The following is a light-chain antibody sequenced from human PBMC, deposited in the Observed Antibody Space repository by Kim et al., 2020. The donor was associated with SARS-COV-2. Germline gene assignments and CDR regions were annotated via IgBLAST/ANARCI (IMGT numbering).Light chain of an antibody. Sequence: LSPGERATLSCRASQSVSSYLAWYQQKPGQAPRLLIYDASNRATGIPARFSGSGSGTDFTLTISSLEPEDFAVYYCQQRSNWRRTFGQGTKVDIK. V-gene: IGKV3-11*01. CDR3: QQRSNWRRT. CDR1: QSVSSY. J-gene: IGKJ1*01. CDR2: DAS.